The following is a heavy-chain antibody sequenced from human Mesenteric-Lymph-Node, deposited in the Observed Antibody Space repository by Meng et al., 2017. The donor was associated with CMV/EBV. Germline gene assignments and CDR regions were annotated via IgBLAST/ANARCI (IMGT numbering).Heavy chain of an antibody. D-gene: IGHD6-19*01. Sequence: QVQLVQSGAEVKEPGASAKVSCTASGYTLTNYAIHWVRQAPGQKFDWMGWINAGNGDTRYSQELQGRVTFTMETSASTAYMDLRTLRTEKTAVYYCARNWNGQGEAVKFDYWGQGTLVTVSS. J-gene: IGHJ4*02. V-gene: IGHV1-3*01. CDR3: ARNWNGQGEAVKFDY. CDR1: GYTLTNYA. CDR2: INAGNGDT.